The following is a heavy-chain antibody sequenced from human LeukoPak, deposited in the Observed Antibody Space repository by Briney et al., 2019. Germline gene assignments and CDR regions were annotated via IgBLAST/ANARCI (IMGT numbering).Heavy chain of an antibody. J-gene: IGHJ4*02. V-gene: IGHV4-59*01. D-gene: IGHD3-3*01. CDR3: AGRSGYYTPTYFDY. CDR1: GGSISSYY. CDR2: IYYSGST. Sequence: PSETLSLTCTVSGGSISSYYWSWIRQPPGKGLGWIGYIYYSGSTNYNPSLKSRVTISVDTSKNQFSLKLSSVTAADTAVYYCAGRSGYYTPTYFDYWGQGTLVTVSS.